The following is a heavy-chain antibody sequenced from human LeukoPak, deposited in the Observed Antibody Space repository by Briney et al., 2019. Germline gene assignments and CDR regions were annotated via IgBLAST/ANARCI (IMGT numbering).Heavy chain of an antibody. CDR1: GYTFTSYD. D-gene: IGHD3-10*01. CDR3: ARKTLYGSGKSWFDP. Sequence: GASVKVSCKASGYTFTSYDINWVRQAPGQGLEWMGWMNPNSGNTGYAQKFQDRVTMTRNTSISTAYMELSGLRSEDTAMYYCARKTLYGSGKSWFDPWGQGTLVTVSS. V-gene: IGHV1-8*01. CDR2: MNPNSGNT. J-gene: IGHJ5*02.